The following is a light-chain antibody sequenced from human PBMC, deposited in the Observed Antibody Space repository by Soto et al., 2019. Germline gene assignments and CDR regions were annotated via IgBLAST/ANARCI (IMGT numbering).Light chain of an antibody. Sequence: EIVLTQSPATLSLSPGERATLSCRASQSVSSYLAWYQQKPGQAPRLLIYDTSKMHTGIPARFSGSGSGTDFTLTISSLEPEDFAVYYCQQRTTWPRSFTFGPGTKVDIK. CDR2: DTS. J-gene: IGKJ3*01. CDR1: QSVSSY. CDR3: QQRTTWPRSFT. V-gene: IGKV3-11*01.